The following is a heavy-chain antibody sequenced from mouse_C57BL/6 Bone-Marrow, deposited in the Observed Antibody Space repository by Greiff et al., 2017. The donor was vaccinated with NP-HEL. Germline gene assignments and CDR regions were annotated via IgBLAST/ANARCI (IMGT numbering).Heavy chain of an antibody. V-gene: IGHV5-4*01. CDR2: ISDGGSYT. CDR3: AREGYAMDY. Sequence: EVMLVESGGGLVKPGGSLKLSCAASGFTFSSYAMSWVRQTPEKRLEWVATISDGGSYTYYPDNVKGRFTISRDNAKNNLYLQMSRLKSEDTAMYYCAREGYAMDYWGQGTSVTVSS. CDR1: GFTFSSYA. J-gene: IGHJ4*01.